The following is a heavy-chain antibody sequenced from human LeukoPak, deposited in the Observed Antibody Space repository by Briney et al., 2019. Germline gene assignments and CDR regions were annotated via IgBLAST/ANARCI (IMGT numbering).Heavy chain of an antibody. V-gene: IGHV1-69*05. D-gene: IGHD3-22*01. CDR3: ARSNTYYYDSSGYYADY. CDR2: IIPIFGTA. Sequence: SVKVSCKASGGTFSSYAISWVRQAPGQGLEWMRGIIPIFGTANYAQKFQGRVTITTDESTSTAYMELSSLRSEDTAVYYCARSNTYYYDSSGYYADYWGQGTLVTVSS. CDR1: GGTFSSYA. J-gene: IGHJ4*02.